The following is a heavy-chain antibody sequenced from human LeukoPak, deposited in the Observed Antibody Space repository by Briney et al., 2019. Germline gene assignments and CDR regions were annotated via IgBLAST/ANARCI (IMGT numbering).Heavy chain of an antibody. D-gene: IGHD6-19*01. J-gene: IGHJ4*02. Sequence: PSETLSLTCTVSGGSISSYYWSWIRQPPGKGLEWIGYIYYSGSTNYNPSLKSRVTISVDTSKNQFSLKLSSVTAADTAVYYCARHGWGYSSGWFFDYWGQGTLVTASS. CDR2: IYYSGST. CDR3: ARHGWGYSSGWFFDY. V-gene: IGHV4-59*08. CDR1: GGSISSYY.